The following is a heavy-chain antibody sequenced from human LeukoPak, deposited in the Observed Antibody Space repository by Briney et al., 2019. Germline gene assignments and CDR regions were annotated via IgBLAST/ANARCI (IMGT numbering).Heavy chain of an antibody. CDR3: ARQYSGGCYFDY. Sequence: SETLSLTCTVSGGSISNYYWSWIRQPPGKGLEWIGYIYYSGSTNYNPSLKSRVSISVDTSKNQFSLKLSSVTAADTAVYFCARQYSGGCYFDYWGQGTLVTVSS. D-gene: IGHD1-26*01. CDR1: GGSISNYY. J-gene: IGHJ4*02. CDR2: IYYSGST. V-gene: IGHV4-59*08.